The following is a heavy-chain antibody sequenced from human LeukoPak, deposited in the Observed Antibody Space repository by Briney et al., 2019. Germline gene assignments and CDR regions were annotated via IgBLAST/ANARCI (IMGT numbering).Heavy chain of an antibody. J-gene: IGHJ4*02. D-gene: IGHD6-13*01. CDR2: ISYDGSNK. CDR1: GFTFSSFA. CDR3: ARDRVAAAGTFDY. Sequence: PGGSLRLSCAASGFTFSSFAMHWVRQAPGKGLEWVAVISYDGSNKYYADSVKGRFTISRDNSKNTQYLQMNSLRAEDTAVYYCARDRVAAAGTFDYWGQGTQVTVSS. V-gene: IGHV3-30*04.